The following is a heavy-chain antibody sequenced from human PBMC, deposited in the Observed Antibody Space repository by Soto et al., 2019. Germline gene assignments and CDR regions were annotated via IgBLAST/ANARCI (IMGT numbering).Heavy chain of an antibody. V-gene: IGHV3-15*01. CDR3: SSRPLGYSAYVVQR. Sequence: EVQLVESGGGLVKTGGYLRLSCADSGFTFSDTWMNWVRQAPGKGLEWVGRIKTKTDGGTTEYAAPVTGRFTISRAESHNTLDLQMSSLKIEDTAVYYCSSRPLGYSAYVVQRWGQGTLVTVSS. CDR1: GFTFSDTW. D-gene: IGHD5-12*01. J-gene: IGHJ4*02. CDR2: IKTKTDGGTT.